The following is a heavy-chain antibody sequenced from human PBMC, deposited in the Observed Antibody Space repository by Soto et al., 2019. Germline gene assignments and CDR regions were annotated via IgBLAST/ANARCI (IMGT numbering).Heavy chain of an antibody. CDR3: ARDLEYQPQYP. D-gene: IGHD2-2*01. Sequence: ASVKVSCKASGYTLTSYYMQWVRQAPGQGLEWMGMINPTSDYTNYAQKFQGRVTMTTDTSTSTAYMELRSLRSDDTAVYYCARDLEYQPQYPWGQGTLVTVSS. J-gene: IGHJ5*02. V-gene: IGHV1-46*01. CDR2: INPTSDYT. CDR1: GYTLTSYY.